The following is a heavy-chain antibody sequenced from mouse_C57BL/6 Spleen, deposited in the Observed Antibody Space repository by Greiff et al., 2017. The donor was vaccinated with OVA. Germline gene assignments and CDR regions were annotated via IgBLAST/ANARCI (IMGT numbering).Heavy chain of an antibody. D-gene: IGHD2-14*01. Sequence: QVHVKQSGAELVKPGASVKLSCKASGYTFTSYWMHWVKQRPGQGLEWIGMIHPNSGSTNYNEKFKSKATLTVDKSSSTAYMQLSSLTSEDAAVEYCAREGTEGYFDDWGTGTTVTVAA. J-gene: IGHJ1*03. CDR3: AREGTEGYFDD. CDR1: GYTFTSYW. V-gene: IGHV1-64*01. CDR2: IHPNSGST.